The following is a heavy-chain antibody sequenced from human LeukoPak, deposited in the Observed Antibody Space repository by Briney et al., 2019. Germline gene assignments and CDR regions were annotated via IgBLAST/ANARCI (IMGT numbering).Heavy chain of an antibody. CDR3: ARADFDGAFDI. D-gene: IGHD3-9*01. CDR1: GITFSSYA. CDR2: NSGSGGST. V-gene: IGHV3-23*01. Sequence: GGSLRLSCAASGITFSSYAMSWVRQAPGKGLEWVSLNSGSGGSTYYADSVKGRFTISRDNSKNTLYLQMNSLRAEDTAVYYCARADFDGAFDIWGQGTMVTVSS. J-gene: IGHJ3*02.